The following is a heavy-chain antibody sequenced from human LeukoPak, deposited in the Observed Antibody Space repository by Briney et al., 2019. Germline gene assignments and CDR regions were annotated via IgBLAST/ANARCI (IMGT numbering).Heavy chain of an antibody. D-gene: IGHD6-6*01. Sequence: GGSLRLSCAASGFTLSSYGMSWVRQAPGKGLEWVSAISGSGGSTYYADSVKGRFTISRDNSKNTLYLQMNSLRAEDTAVYYCAKDRSSPWFDPWGQGTLVTVSS. J-gene: IGHJ5*02. CDR2: ISGSGGST. CDR1: GFTLSSYG. V-gene: IGHV3-23*01. CDR3: AKDRSSPWFDP.